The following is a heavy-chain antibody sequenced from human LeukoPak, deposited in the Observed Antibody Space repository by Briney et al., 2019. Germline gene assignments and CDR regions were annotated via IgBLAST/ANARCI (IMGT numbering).Heavy chain of an antibody. D-gene: IGHD1-26*01. V-gene: IGHV1-69*13. Sequence: SVKVSCKASRGTFSSYSMSWVRQDPGHGLEWMGGIIPIFGTANYAQKFQGRVTITADESTSTAYMELSSLRSEDTAVYYCAREPEWGLFDPWGQGTLVTVSS. J-gene: IGHJ5*02. CDR3: AREPEWGLFDP. CDR1: RGTFSSYS. CDR2: IIPIFGTA.